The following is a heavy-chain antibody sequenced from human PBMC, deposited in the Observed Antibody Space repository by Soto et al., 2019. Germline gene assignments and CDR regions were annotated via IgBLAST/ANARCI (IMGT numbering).Heavy chain of an antibody. D-gene: IGHD6-13*01. CDR3: ALGDSSPYYYYYGMDV. CDR1: GGTFSSYA. Sequence: SVKVSCKASGGTFSSYAISWVRQAPGQGLEWMGGIIPIFGTANYAQKFQGRVTITADESTSTAYMELSSLRSEDTAVYYCALGDSSPYYYYYGMDVWGQGTTVTVSS. V-gene: IGHV1-69*13. J-gene: IGHJ6*02. CDR2: IIPIFGTA.